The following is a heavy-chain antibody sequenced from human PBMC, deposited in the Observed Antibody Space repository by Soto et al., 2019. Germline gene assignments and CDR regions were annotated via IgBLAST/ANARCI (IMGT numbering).Heavy chain of an antibody. Sequence: ASVKVSCKASGYTFTGYYMHWVRQAPGQGLEWMGWINPNSGGTNYAQKFQGWVTMTRDTSISTAYMELSRLRSDDTAVYYCARLLTDDYGAYDYFDYWGQGTLVTVSS. D-gene: IGHD4-17*01. J-gene: IGHJ4*02. CDR3: ARLLTDDYGAYDYFDY. V-gene: IGHV1-2*04. CDR1: GYTFTGYY. CDR2: INPNSGGT.